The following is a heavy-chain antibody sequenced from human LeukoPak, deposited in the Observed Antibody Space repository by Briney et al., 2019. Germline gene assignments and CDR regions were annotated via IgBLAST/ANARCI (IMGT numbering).Heavy chain of an antibody. CDR3: AVNWNPGYFDY. D-gene: IGHD1-20*01. CDR2: IIPIFGTA. V-gene: IGHV1-69*13. J-gene: IGHJ4*02. Sequence: ASVKVSCKASGYTFTSYYMHWVRQAPGQGLEWMGGIIPIFGTANYAQKFQGRVTITADESTSTAYMELSSLRSEDTAVYYCAVNWNPGYFDYWGQGTLVTVSS. CDR1: GYTFTSYY.